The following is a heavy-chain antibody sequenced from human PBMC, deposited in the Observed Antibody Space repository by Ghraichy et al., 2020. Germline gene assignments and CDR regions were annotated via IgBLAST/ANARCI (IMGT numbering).Heavy chain of an antibody. D-gene: IGHD6-13*01. J-gene: IGHJ5*02. Sequence: ASVKVSCKASGYTFTGYYMHWVRQAPGQGLEWMGRINPNSGGTNYAQKFQGRVTMTRDTSISTAYMELSRLRSDDTAVYYCARPKRPLAAAGFNWFDPWGQGTLVTVSS. CDR1: GYTFTGYY. V-gene: IGHV1-2*06. CDR2: INPNSGGT. CDR3: ARPKRPLAAAGFNWFDP.